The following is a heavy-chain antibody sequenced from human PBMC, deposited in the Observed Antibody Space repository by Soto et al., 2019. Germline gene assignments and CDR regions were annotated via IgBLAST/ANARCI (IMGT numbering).Heavy chain of an antibody. J-gene: IGHJ6*02. Sequence: GGSLRLSCAASGFTVSSNYMSWVRQAPGKGLEWVSVIYSGGSTYYADSVKGRFTISRDNSKNTLYLQMNSLRAEDTAVYYCARDRWGPTDANYYYYYGMDVWGQGTTLTVSS. V-gene: IGHV3-53*01. CDR3: ARDRWGPTDANYYYYYGMDV. D-gene: IGHD3-16*01. CDR1: GFTVSSNY. CDR2: IYSGGST.